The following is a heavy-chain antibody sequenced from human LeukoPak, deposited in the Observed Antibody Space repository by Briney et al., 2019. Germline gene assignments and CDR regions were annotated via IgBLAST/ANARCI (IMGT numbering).Heavy chain of an antibody. CDR1: GFSFSSYE. D-gene: IGHD6-19*01. J-gene: IGHJ4*02. CDR2: ISSSGSTM. CDR3: ARHNGWYDY. V-gene: IGHV3-48*03. Sequence: PGGSLTLSCAASGFSFSSYEMNWVRQAPGKGLEWISYISSSGSTMYADSVKGRFTISRDNAKNSLHLQTNSLRAEDPAVYYCARHNGWYDYWGQGNLVTVSS.